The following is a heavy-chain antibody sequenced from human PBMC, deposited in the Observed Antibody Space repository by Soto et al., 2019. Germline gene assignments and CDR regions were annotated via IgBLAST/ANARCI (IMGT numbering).Heavy chain of an antibody. CDR3: DSSGYTRCFDY. J-gene: IGHJ4*02. D-gene: IGHD3-22*01. V-gene: IGHV4-61*01. Sequence: SETLSLTCTVSGGSVSSGSYYWSWIRQPPGKGLEWIGYIYYSGSTNYNPSLKSRVTISVYLQMNSLKTEDTAVYYCVRATYFSDSSGYTRCFDYWGQGTLVTVSS. CDR1: GGSVSSGSYY. CDR2: IYYSGST.